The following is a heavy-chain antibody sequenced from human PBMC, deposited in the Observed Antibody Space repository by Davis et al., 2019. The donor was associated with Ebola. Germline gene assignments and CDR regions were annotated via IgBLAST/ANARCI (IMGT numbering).Heavy chain of an antibody. D-gene: IGHD1-1*01. CDR1: GGSFSGYY. CDR2: INHSGST. CDR3: ARQTYDTVDYYYYGMDV. J-gene: IGHJ6*02. Sequence: SETLSLTCAVYGGSFSGYYWSWIRQPPGKGLEWIGEINHSGSTNYNPSLKSRVTISVDTSKNQFSLEVTSVTAADTAVYYCARQTYDTVDYYYYGMDVWGHGTTVTVSS. V-gene: IGHV4-34*01.